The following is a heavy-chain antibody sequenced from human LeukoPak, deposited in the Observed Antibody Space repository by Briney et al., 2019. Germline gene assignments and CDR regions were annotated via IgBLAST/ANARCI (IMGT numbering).Heavy chain of an antibody. CDR2: INSDGSST. J-gene: IGHJ4*02. V-gene: IGHV3-74*01. CDR1: GFTFSSYW. D-gene: IGHD5-12*01. CDR3: ARGKRGYSGPFDY. Sequence: GGSLRLSCAASGFTFSSYWMHLVRQAPGKGLVWVSRINSDGSSTSYADSVKGRFTISRDNAKNTLYLQMNSLRAEDTAVYYCARGKRGYSGPFDYWGQGTLVTVSS.